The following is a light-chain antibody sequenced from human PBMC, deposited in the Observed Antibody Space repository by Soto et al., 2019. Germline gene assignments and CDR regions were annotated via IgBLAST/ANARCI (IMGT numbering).Light chain of an antibody. CDR2: AAS. CDR1: QSISSY. J-gene: IGKJ5*01. CDR3: QQCYSTPTT. V-gene: IGKV1-39*01. Sequence: DIQMTQSPSSLSASVGDRVTIPCRASQSISSYLNWYQQKPGKAPKLLIYAASSLQSGVPSRFSGSGSGTDFTLTISSLHPEDFATYYCQQCYSTPTTFGQGTRLEIK.